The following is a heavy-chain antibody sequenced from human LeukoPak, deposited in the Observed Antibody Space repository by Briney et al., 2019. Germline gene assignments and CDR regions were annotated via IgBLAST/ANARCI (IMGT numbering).Heavy chain of an antibody. CDR1: GYTFTGYY. CDR3: ARVLQDRYCSGGSCYSYGY. CDR2: INPNSGGT. J-gene: IGHJ4*02. D-gene: IGHD2-15*01. Sequence: ASVKVSCKASGYTFTGYYMHWVRQAPGQGLEWMGWINPNSGGTNYAQKFQGRVTMTRDTSISTACMELRSLRSDDTAVYYCARVLQDRYCSGGSCYSYGYWGQGTLVTVSS. V-gene: IGHV1-2*02.